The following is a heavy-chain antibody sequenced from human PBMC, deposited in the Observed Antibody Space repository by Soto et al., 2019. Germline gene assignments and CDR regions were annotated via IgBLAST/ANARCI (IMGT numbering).Heavy chain of an antibody. D-gene: IGHD6-19*01. CDR1: GGSFSGYS. J-gene: IGHJ4*01. CDR2: INYTGTT. V-gene: IGHV4-34*02. CDR3: VREGGSGWYYYDY. Sequence: QVQLQQWGAGLLKPSETLSLTCAVNGGSFSGYSWTWIRQAPGKGLDWIGEINYTGTTNYSPSLKSRVTLSVDTSKNQFSLELRSVSAADTAVYYCVREGGSGWYYYDYWGHGTLVTVSS.